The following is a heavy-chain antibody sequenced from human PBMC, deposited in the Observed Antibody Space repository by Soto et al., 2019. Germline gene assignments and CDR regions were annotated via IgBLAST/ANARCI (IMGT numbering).Heavy chain of an antibody. CDR2: IYHTGIT. V-gene: IGHV4-4*02. J-gene: IGHJ5*02. Sequence: PSEALSLTGTGSGGSTSSVNRGSLVRPSPGQGLEWIGDIYHTGITNYNPSLQSRVTISVDKFKNEFSLNLTSVTAADTAVYYCARSPGYFPISSLDPRCQGALVTVS. CDR1: GGSTSSVNR. CDR3: ARSPGYFPISSLDP. D-gene: IGHD3-9*01.